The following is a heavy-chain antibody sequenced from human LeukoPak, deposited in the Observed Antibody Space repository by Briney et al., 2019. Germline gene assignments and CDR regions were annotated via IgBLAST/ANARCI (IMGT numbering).Heavy chain of an antibody. V-gene: IGHV3-15*01. CDR2: IKSKTDGGTT. CDR3: TTDPEGYSSGWNTIA. Sequence: GGSLRLSCAASGFTFSNAWMSWVRQAPGKGLEWVGRIKSKTDGGTTDYAAPVKGRFTISRDDSKNTLYLQMNSLKTEDTAVYYCTTDPEGYSSGWNTIAWGQGTLVTVSS. D-gene: IGHD6-19*01. CDR1: GFTFSNAW. J-gene: IGHJ5*02.